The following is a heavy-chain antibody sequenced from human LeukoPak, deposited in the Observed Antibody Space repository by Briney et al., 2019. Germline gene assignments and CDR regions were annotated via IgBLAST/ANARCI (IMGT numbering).Heavy chain of an antibody. Sequence: PSETLSLTCTVSGGSISSGGYYWSWIRQHPGKGLEWIGYIYYSGSTYYNPSLKSRVTISVDTSKNQFSLKLSSVTAADTAVYYCARGLYHYDSSGYYWFDPWGQGTLVTVSS. V-gene: IGHV4-31*03. CDR3: ARGLYHYDSSGYYWFDP. J-gene: IGHJ5*02. CDR1: GGSISSGGYY. D-gene: IGHD3-22*01. CDR2: IYYSGST.